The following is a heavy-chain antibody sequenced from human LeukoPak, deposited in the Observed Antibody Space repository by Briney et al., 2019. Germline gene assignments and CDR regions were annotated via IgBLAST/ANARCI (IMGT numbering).Heavy chain of an antibody. V-gene: IGHV3-7*01. CDR2: IKQDGSEK. CDR1: GFTFSSYW. D-gene: IGHD2-15*01. Sequence: GGSLRLSCAASGFTFSSYWMSWVRQAPGKGLERVANIKQDGSEKYYVDSVKGRFTISRDNAKNSLYLQMNSLRAEDTAVYYCARRYCSGGSCPARHDAFDIWGQGTMVTVSS. CDR3: ARRYCSGGSCPARHDAFDI. J-gene: IGHJ3*02.